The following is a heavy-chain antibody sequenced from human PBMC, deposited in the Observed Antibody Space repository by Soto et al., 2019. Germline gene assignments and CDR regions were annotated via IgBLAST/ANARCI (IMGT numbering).Heavy chain of an antibody. CDR2: INHSGST. CDR3: ARSLVPTNYYGMDV. D-gene: IGHD5-12*01. J-gene: IGHJ6*02. Sequence: SETLSLTCAVYGGSFSGYYWIWIRQPPGKGLEWIGEINHSGSTNYNPSLKSRVTISVDTSKNQFSLKLSSVTAADTAVYYCARSLVPTNYYGMDVWGQGIMVTVSS. V-gene: IGHV4-34*01. CDR1: GGSFSGYY.